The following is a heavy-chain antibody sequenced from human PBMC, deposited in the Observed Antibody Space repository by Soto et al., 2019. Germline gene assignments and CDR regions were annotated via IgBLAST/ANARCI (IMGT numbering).Heavy chain of an antibody. CDR3: AREAIVGASISRSFDY. J-gene: IGHJ4*02. Sequence: QVQLQESGPGLVKPSETLSLTCTVSGDSMSSYYWNWIRQPAGKGLEWIGHIYTSGSTNYNPSLKSRVTMSLDTSTNHCSLRLSSVTAADTAVYYCAREAIVGASISRSFDYWGLGTLVTVSS. CDR2: IYTSGST. CDR1: GDSMSSYY. D-gene: IGHD1-26*01. V-gene: IGHV4-4*07.